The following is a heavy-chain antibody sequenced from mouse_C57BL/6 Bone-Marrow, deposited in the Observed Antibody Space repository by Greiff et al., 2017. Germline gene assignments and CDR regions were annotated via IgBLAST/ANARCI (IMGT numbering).Heavy chain of an antibody. V-gene: IGHV1-81*01. Sequence: VQLQQSGAELARPGASVKLSCKASGYTFTSSGISWVKQRPGQGLEWIGEIYPRSGNTYYNEKFKGKATLTADKSSSTAYMELCSLRSEDTAVYFCARSRHYDYEDYWGQGTTLTVSS. CDR2: IYPRSGNT. CDR3: ARSRHYDYEDY. CDR1: GYTFTSSG. D-gene: IGHD2-4*01. J-gene: IGHJ2*01.